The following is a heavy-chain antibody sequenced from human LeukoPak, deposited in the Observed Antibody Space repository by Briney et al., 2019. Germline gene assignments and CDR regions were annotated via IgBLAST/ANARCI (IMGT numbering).Heavy chain of an antibody. CDR2: IYTSGST. CDR3: ARDSNSRLTMVRGVLGWFDP. CDR1: GGSISSGSYY. J-gene: IGHJ5*02. V-gene: IGHV4-61*02. D-gene: IGHD3-10*01. Sequence: KPSETLSLTCTVSGGSISSGSYYWSWIRQPAGKGLEWIGRIYTSGSTKYNPSLMSRVTISIDTSKNQFSLKLSSVTAADTAVYYCARDSNSRLTMVRGVLGWFDPWGPGILVSVSS.